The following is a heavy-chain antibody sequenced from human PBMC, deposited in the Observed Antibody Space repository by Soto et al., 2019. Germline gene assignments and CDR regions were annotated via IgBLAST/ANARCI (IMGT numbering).Heavy chain of an antibody. CDR3: VSRIPSWVFDY. V-gene: IGHV3-53*01. Sequence: GGSLRLSCGASGLSVSDNYMGWVRQAPGRGLEWVSVMYAGGDTHYADSVKGRFTVSRDKSENTLYLQMNSLRDEDTGVYFCVSRIPSWVFDYWGLGTLVTVSS. CDR2: MYAGGDT. D-gene: IGHD2-21*01. CDR1: GLSVSDNY. J-gene: IGHJ4*01.